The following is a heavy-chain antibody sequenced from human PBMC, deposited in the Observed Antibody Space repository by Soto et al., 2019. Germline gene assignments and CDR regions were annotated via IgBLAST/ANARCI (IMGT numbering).Heavy chain of an antibody. Sequence: QVQLVQSGAELKKPGSSVKVSCTASGDTFGTYAISWVRQAPGQGLEWMGAIIPVFDKPHYAQKLQGRVNHSALKSTVTPFLELSSLRYEDAAVYYFARLSWTLSLQIPDIVWGQGTLLTVSS. CDR2: IIPVFDKP. CDR1: GDTFGTYA. J-gene: IGHJ4*02. V-gene: IGHV1-69*06. D-gene: IGHD2-15*01. CDR3: ARLSWTLSLQIPDIV.